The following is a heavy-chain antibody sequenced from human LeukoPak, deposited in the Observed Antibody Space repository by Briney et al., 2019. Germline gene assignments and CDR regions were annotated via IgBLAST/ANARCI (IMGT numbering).Heavy chain of an antibody. V-gene: IGHV3-23*01. CDR3: AKKSMIVVVLSAFDI. D-gene: IGHD3-22*01. Sequence: GGSLRLSCAASGFTFSSYAMSWVRQAPGKGLEWVSAISGSGGSTYYADSVKGRFTTSRDNSKNTLYLQMNSLRAEDTAVYYCAKKSMIVVVLSAFDIWGQGTMVTVSS. CDR2: ISGSGGST. J-gene: IGHJ3*02. CDR1: GFTFSSYA.